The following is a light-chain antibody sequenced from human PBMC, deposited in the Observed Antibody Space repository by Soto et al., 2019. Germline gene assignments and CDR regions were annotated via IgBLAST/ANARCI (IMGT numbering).Light chain of an antibody. Sequence: ETVMTQSPATLSVSPGEGATLPCRASQSVSSNLVWYQHRPGQAPRLLIYGASTRAIGIPARFSVSVSGTEFTLTISSLQSEDFAVYYCLQYNNWWTFGQGPRWIS. CDR1: QSVSSN. CDR2: GAS. CDR3: LQYNNWWT. J-gene: IGKJ1*01. V-gene: IGKV3-15*01.